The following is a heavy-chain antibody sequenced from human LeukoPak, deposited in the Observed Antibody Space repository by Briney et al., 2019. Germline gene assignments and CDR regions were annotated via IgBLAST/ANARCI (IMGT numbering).Heavy chain of an antibody. Sequence: SETLSLTCTVSGGSISSYYWSWIRQPPGKGLEWIGYIYYSGSTNYNPSLKSRVTISVDTSKNQFSLKPSSVTAADTAVYYCARSYSSGWCYYWGQGTLVTVSS. J-gene: IGHJ4*02. CDR2: IYYSGST. CDR1: GGSISSYY. D-gene: IGHD6-19*01. CDR3: ARSYSSGWCYY. V-gene: IGHV4-59*01.